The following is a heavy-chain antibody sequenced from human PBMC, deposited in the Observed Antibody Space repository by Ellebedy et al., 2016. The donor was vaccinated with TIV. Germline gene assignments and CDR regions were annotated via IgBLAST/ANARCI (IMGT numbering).Heavy chain of an antibody. V-gene: IGHV3-23*01. D-gene: IGHD3-9*01. Sequence: GESLKISXAASGFTFSSYAMSWVRQAPGKGLEWVSAISGGGGSTYYADSVKGRFTISRDNSKNTLYLQMNSLRAEDTAVYYCATLRGYDILTGYLPRYFDLWGRGTLVNVSS. J-gene: IGHJ2*01. CDR1: GFTFSSYA. CDR2: ISGGGGST. CDR3: ATLRGYDILTGYLPRYFDL.